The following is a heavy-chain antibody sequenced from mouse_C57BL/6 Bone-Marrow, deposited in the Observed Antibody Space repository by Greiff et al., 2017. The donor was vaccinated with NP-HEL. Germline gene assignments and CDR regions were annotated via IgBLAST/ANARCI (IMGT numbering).Heavy chain of an antibody. J-gene: IGHJ1*03. Sequence: QVQLKESGPELVKPGASVKLSCKASGYTFTSYDINWVKQRPGQGLEWIGWIYPRDGSTKYNEKFKGKATLTVDTSSSTAYMELHSLTSEDSAVYFCARHYGSRDWYFDVWGTGTTVTVSS. V-gene: IGHV1-85*01. D-gene: IGHD1-1*01. CDR2: IYPRDGST. CDR1: GYTFTSYD. CDR3: ARHYGSRDWYFDV.